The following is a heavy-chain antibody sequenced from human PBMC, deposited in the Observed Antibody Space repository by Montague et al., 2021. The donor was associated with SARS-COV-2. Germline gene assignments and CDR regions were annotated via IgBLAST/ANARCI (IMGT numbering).Heavy chain of an antibody. D-gene: IGHD2-2*01. Sequence: SETLSLTCTVSGGSISSYYWSWIRQPPGKGLEWIGYIYYSGSTNYNPSLKSRVTISVDTSKNQFSLKLSSVTAADTAVYYCAREKVYCSSTSCYESWFDPWGQGTLVTVFS. CDR1: GGSISSYY. CDR3: AREKVYCSSTSCYESWFDP. CDR2: IYYSGST. J-gene: IGHJ5*02. V-gene: IGHV4-59*01.